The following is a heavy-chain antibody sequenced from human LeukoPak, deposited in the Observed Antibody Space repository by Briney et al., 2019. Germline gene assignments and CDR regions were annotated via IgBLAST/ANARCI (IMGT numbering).Heavy chain of an antibody. D-gene: IGHD3-22*01. CDR1: GFTFSGSA. CDR3: TRYGDSSGRPFDY. Sequence: GGSLSLSCAASGFTFSGSAMHWVRQASGKGLEWVGRIRSKANSYATAYAASVKGRFTISRDDSKNTAYLQMNSLKTEDTAVYYCTRYGDSSGRPFDYWGQGTLVTVSS. CDR2: IRSKANSYAT. V-gene: IGHV3-73*01. J-gene: IGHJ4*02.